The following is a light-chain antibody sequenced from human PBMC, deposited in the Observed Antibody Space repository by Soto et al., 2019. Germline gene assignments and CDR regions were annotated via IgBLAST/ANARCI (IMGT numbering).Light chain of an antibody. J-gene: IGKJ1*01. CDR2: GTS. CDR1: QSVTTSY. Sequence: EIVLTQSPGTLSLSPGERATLSCRTSQSVTTSYLAWYQQKPGQAPRLLIYGTSIRATGVPDRFSGSGSATDFTLTISRLEPDDFAVYYCHQYGDSPQTFGQGTKVEI. V-gene: IGKV3-20*01. CDR3: HQYGDSPQT.